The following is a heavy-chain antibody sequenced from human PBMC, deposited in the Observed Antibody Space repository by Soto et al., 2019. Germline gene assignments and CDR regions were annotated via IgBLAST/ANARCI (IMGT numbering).Heavy chain of an antibody. D-gene: IGHD3-9*01. CDR2: IIPIFGTS. CDR3: ARARDRALVISPFDY. J-gene: IGHJ4*02. CDR1: GGTFSSYG. Sequence: SVKVSCKASGGTFSSYGIHWVRQAPGQGLEWMGGIIPIFGTSNYAQKFQGRVTIIADESTGTAYMELSSLISEDTAIYYCARARDRALVISPFDYWGQGTLVTVSS. V-gene: IGHV1-69*13.